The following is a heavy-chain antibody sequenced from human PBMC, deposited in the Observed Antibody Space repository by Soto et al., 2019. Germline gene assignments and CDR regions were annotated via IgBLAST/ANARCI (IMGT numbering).Heavy chain of an antibody. Sequence: QVQLLQSGAEVKKPGASVKVSCKAPGYTFTNYGITWGRQAPGQGLEWMGWISAYNGNTHYTQRLQGRVTMTTDTSTSTAYMELRGLRSDDTAVYYCARGRQLVVYFYCYMDVWGKGTTVTVSS. CDR2: ISAYNGNT. CDR3: ARGRQLVVYFYCYMDV. CDR1: GYTFTNYG. V-gene: IGHV1-18*01. J-gene: IGHJ6*03. D-gene: IGHD6-6*01.